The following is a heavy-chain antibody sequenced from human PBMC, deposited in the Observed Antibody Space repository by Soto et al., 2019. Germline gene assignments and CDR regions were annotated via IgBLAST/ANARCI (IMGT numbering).Heavy chain of an antibody. V-gene: IGHV4-39*01. CDR1: GGSISGSSYY. J-gene: IGHJ6*03. D-gene: IGHD4-17*01. Sequence: PSETLSLTCTVSGGSISGSSYYWGWIRQPPGKGLEWIGNIYYTGSTYYNPSLKSRVTISVDTSKNQFSLKLSSVTAADTAVYYCARGNTVTTGYYYYYYMDVWGKGTTVTVSS. CDR2: IYYTGST. CDR3: ARGNTVTTGYYYYYYMDV.